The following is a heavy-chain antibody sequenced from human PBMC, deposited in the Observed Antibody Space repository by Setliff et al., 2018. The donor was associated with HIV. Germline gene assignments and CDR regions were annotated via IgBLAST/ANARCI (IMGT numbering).Heavy chain of an antibody. CDR3: ARPVSKNFYGLDV. V-gene: IGHV4-59*11. J-gene: IGHJ6*02. Sequence: SETLSLTCTVSGDSISSHYWSWIRQPSGKGLEWIGTLYFGGSTSYNSSLKGRVTISAATPKNVFSLNMTSVTAADTAVYYCARPVSKNFYGLDVWGLGTTVTVSS. CDR1: GDSISSHY. CDR2: LYFGGST.